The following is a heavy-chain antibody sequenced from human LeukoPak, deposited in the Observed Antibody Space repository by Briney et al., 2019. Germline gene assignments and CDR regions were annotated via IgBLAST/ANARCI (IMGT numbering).Heavy chain of an antibody. CDR1: GGSTSSGSYD. Sequence: SETLSLTCTVSGGSTSSGSYDWTWIRQPAGKGLEWIGRIYITESADYNSSLEGRVTILVDTSKNQFSLKLSSVTAADTAIYYCARSRERICTNPPCYVDLQATWGQGALVTVSP. V-gene: IGHV4-61*02. J-gene: IGHJ4*02. D-gene: IGHD2-8*01. CDR3: ARSRERICTNPPCYVDLQAT. CDR2: IYITESA.